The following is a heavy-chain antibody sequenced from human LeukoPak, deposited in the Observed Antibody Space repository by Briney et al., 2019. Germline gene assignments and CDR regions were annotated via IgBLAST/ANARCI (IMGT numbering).Heavy chain of an antibody. CDR2: INSDGSRT. Sequence: PGGSLRLSCAASGFTFSNYWMHWVRQAPGKGLVWVSHINSDGSRTNYAASAKGRSTISRDNAKNTLYLQMNSLRAEDTAVYYCARQPDYWGQGTLVTVSS. CDR3: ARQPDY. CDR1: GFTFSNYW. D-gene: IGHD1-14*01. V-gene: IGHV3-74*01. J-gene: IGHJ4*02.